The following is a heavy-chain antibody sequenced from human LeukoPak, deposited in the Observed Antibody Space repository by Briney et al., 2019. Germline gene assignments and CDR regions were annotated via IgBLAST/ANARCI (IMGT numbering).Heavy chain of an antibody. CDR2: INGGGNTT. Sequence: GGSLRLSCAASGFAFSSFAMGWVRQSPGKGLEWLSTINGGGNTTFYSDSVKGRFTISRDNSKNTLYLHMDSLRPDDTAIYYCTKELHVAVAVADHYYFYMDVWGGGTAVTVSS. CDR1: GFAFSSFA. J-gene: IGHJ6*03. CDR3: TKELHVAVAVADHYYFYMDV. V-gene: IGHV3-23*01. D-gene: IGHD6-19*01.